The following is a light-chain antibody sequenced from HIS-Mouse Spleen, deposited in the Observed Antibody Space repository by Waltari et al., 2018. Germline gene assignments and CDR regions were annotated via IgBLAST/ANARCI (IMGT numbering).Light chain of an antibody. CDR2: AAS. CDR3: QQYYSYPFT. CDR1: QCISSY. Sequence: AIRMTQSPSSFSASTGDRATITCRASQCISSYLAWYQQKPGKAPKLLIYAASTLQSGVPSRFSGSGSGTDFTLTISCLQSEDFATYYCQQYYSYPFTFGPGTKVDIK. J-gene: IGKJ3*01. V-gene: IGKV1-8*01.